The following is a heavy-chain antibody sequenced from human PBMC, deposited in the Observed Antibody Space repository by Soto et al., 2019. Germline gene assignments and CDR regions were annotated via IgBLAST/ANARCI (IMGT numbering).Heavy chain of an antibody. Sequence: QVQLQESGPGLVKPSETLSLTCTVSGGSISPYYWSWVRQPPGKGLYWIGYIYDSGSTNYNPSLQIXXTXSXXTPKNQFSLKLSSVTAADTAVYYCARGGSSGWYYYWGQGTLVTVSS. J-gene: IGHJ4*02. CDR1: GGSISPYY. CDR3: ARGGSSGWYYY. V-gene: IGHV4-59*01. CDR2: IYDSGST. D-gene: IGHD6-19*01.